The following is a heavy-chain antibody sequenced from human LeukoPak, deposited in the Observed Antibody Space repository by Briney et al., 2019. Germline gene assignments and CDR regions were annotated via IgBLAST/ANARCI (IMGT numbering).Heavy chain of an antibody. V-gene: IGHV1-18*04. D-gene: IGHD5-12*01. Sequence: ASVKVSCKASGYTFTGYYMHWVRQAPGQGLEWMGWISAYNGNTNYAQKLQGRVTMTTDTSTSTAYMELRSLRSDDTAVYYCAREGGFYSGYDYGLGRDGGYYYYGMDVWGQGTTVTVSS. CDR3: AREGGFYSGYDYGLGRDGGYYYYGMDV. J-gene: IGHJ6*02. CDR2: ISAYNGNT. CDR1: GYTFTGYY.